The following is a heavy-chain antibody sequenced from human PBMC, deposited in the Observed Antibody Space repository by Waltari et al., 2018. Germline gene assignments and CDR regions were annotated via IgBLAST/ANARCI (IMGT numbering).Heavy chain of an antibody. J-gene: IGHJ4*02. CDR1: YG. Sequence: YGTSWVRQAPGQGLEWMGGIIPIFGTANYAQKFQGRVTITTDASTSTAYMELSSLRSEESAVYYCARALGYYDSSGYCMAYWGQGTLVTVSS. V-gene: IGHV1-69*05. D-gene: IGHD3-22*01. CDR3: ARALGYYDSSGYCMAY. CDR2: IIPIFGTA.